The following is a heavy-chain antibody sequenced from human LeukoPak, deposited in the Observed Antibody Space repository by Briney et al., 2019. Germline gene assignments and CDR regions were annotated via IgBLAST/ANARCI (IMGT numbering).Heavy chain of an antibody. CDR3: AKDKYSYGYNFDY. CDR1: GFTFSSYS. CDR2: ISRDGDST. J-gene: IGHJ4*02. D-gene: IGHD5-18*01. V-gene: IGHV3-43*01. Sequence: GGSLRLSCAASGFTFSSYSMNWVRQAPGKGLEWVSLISRDGDSTYYADSVKGRFTISRDNSKNPLYLQMNSLRTEDTALFYCAKDKYSYGYNFDYWGQGTLVTVSS.